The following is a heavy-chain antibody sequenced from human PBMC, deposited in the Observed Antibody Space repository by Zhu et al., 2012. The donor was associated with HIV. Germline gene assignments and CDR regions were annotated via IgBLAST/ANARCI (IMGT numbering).Heavy chain of an antibody. Sequence: QVQLQESGPGLVKPSETLSLTCAVSGYSISSGYYWGWIRQPPGKGLEWIGSIYHSGSTYYNPSLKSRVTISVDTSKNQFSLKLSSVTAADTAVYYCARRPAADAFDIVGPRDNGHRLF. D-gene: IGHD6-13*01. CDR3: ARRPAADAFDI. CDR1: GYSISSGYY. CDR2: IYHSGST. J-gene: IGHJ3*02. V-gene: IGHV4-38-2*01.